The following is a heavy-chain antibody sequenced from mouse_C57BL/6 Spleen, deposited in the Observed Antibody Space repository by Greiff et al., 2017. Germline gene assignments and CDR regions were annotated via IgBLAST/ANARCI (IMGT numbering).Heavy chain of an antibody. J-gene: IGHJ2*01. D-gene: IGHD1-1*01. V-gene: IGHV1-52*01. CDR3: ARGYYGSSGYY. Sequence: QVQLQQPGAELVRPGSSVKLSCKASGYTFTSYWMHWVKQRPIQGLEWIGNIDPSGSETHYNQKFKDKATLTVDKSSSTAYMQLSSLTSEDSAVYYCARGYYGSSGYYWGQGTTLTVSS. CDR1: GYTFTSYW. CDR2: IDPSGSET.